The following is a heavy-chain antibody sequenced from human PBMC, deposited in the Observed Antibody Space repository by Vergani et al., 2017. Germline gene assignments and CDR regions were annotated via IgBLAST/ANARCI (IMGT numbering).Heavy chain of an antibody. J-gene: IGHJ3*02. CDR2: IYYSGST. V-gene: IGHV4-31*03. D-gene: IGHD2-21*02. CDR1: GGSISSGGYY. CDR3: ARGSYCGGDCPDAFDI. Sequence: QVQLQESGPGLVKPSETLSLTCTVSGGSISSGGYYWSWIRQHPGKGLEWIGYIYYSGSTNYNPSLKSRVTISVDTSKNQFSLKLSSVTAADTAVYSCARGSYCGGDCPDAFDIWGQGTMVTVSS.